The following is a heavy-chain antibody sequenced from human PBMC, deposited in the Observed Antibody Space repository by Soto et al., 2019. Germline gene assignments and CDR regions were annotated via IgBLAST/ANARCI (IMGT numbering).Heavy chain of an antibody. CDR3: ARVGIVVVPANYGMDV. CDR1: GYTFTSYG. D-gene: IGHD2-2*03. Sequence: ASVKVSCKASGYTFTSYGISWVRQAPGQGLEWMGWISAYNGNTSYAQKLQGRVTVTTDTSTSTAYMELRSLRSDDTAVYYCARVGIVVVPANYGMDVWGRGTTVTVSS. J-gene: IGHJ6*02. V-gene: IGHV1-18*04. CDR2: ISAYNGNT.